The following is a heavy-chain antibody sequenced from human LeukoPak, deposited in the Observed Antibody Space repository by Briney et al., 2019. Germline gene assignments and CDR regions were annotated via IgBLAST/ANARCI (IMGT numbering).Heavy chain of an antibody. CDR2: INPNSGGT. Sequence: GASVKLSCKASGYTFTDYYIHWVRQAPGQGLELMGWINPNSGGTNYAQKFQGRVTMTRDTSISTAYMELSRLRSDDTAVYYCASEWLYGDYGTFNYWGQGTLVTVSS. D-gene: IGHD4-17*01. CDR3: ASEWLYGDYGTFNY. V-gene: IGHV1-2*02. J-gene: IGHJ4*02. CDR1: GYTFTDYY.